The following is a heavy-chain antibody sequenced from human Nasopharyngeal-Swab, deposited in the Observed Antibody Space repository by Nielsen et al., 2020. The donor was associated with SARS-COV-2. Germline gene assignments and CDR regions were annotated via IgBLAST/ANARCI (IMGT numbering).Heavy chain of an antibody. Sequence: ESLKISCAASGFTFSSYSMNWVRQAPGKGPEWVSSISSSSSYIYYADSVKGRFTISRDNAKNSLYLQMNSLRAEDTAVYYCARDRPYYDFWSGSAFDIWGQGTMVTVSS. CDR3: ARDRPYYDFWSGSAFDI. D-gene: IGHD3-3*01. CDR2: ISSSSSYI. V-gene: IGHV3-21*01. J-gene: IGHJ3*02. CDR1: GFTFSSYS.